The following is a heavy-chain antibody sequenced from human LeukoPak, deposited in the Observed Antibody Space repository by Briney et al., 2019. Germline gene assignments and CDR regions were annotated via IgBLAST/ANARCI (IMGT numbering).Heavy chain of an antibody. CDR3: AREGYNDYGTRYFDY. J-gene: IGHJ4*02. V-gene: IGHV3-74*01. CDR1: GFTFSDYW. CDR2: INADGSIT. Sequence: GGSPRLSCAASGFTFSDYWIHWVRQAPGKGLVWVSRINADGSITNYADSVQGRFTISRDNSKSTLCLQMNSLRAEDTAVYYCAREGYNDYGTRYFDYWGQGTLVTVSS. D-gene: IGHD4-17*01.